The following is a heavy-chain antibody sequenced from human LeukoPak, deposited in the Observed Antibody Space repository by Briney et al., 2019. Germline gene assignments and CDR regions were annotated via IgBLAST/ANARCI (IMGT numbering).Heavy chain of an antibody. CDR2: IYYSGST. D-gene: IGHD5-24*01. CDR3: ARDGSEMATIGPTLVDYFDY. V-gene: IGHV4-39*02. Sequence: PSETLSLTCTVSGGSISSSSYYWGWIRQPPGKGLEWIGSIYYSGSTYYNPSLKSRVTISVDTSKNQFSLKLSSVTAADTAVYYCARDGSEMATIGPTLVDYFDYWGQGTLVTVSS. J-gene: IGHJ4*02. CDR1: GGSISSSSYY.